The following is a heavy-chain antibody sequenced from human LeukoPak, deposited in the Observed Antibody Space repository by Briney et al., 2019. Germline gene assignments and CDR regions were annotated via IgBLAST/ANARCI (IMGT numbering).Heavy chain of an antibody. CDR1: GFTFDDYG. V-gene: IGHV3-9*01. Sequence: GGSLRLSCAASGFTFDDYGMHWVRQAPGKGLEWVSGISWNSGTVVYADSVRGRFTISRDNGKNSVYLQMNSLKAEDTALYYCAKGGYSSGWYGDHWGQGTLVTVSS. J-gene: IGHJ4*02. CDR3: AKGGYSSGWYGDH. D-gene: IGHD6-19*01. CDR2: ISWNSGTV.